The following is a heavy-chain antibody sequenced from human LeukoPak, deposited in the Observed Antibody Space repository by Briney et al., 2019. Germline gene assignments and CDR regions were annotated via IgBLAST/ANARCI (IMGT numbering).Heavy chain of an antibody. V-gene: IGHV3-74*01. D-gene: IGHD4-17*01. J-gene: IGHJ1*01. CDR2: INSDGSST. CDR1: GFTFSSYW. CDR3: ARDDYGDYRINFQH. Sequence: GGSLRLFCAASGFTFSSYWMHWVRQAPGKGLVWVSRINSDGSSTSYADSVKGRFTISRDNAKNTLYLQMNSLRAEDTAVYYCARDDYGDYRINFQHWGQGTLVTVSS.